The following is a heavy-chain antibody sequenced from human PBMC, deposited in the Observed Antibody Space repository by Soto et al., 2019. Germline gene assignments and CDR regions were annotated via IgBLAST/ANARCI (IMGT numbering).Heavy chain of an antibody. CDR2: IIPIFGTA. CDR3: ARYYYDSSGYLVHGYWYFDL. CDR1: GGTFSSYA. V-gene: IGHV1-69*01. Sequence: QVQLVQSGAEVKKPGSSVKVSCKASGGTFSSYAISWVRQAPGQGLEWMGGIIPIFGTANYAQKFRGRVTITAEETPSTAYMELSSLRSEDTAVYYCARYYYDSSGYLVHGYWYFDLWGRGTLVTVSS. D-gene: IGHD3-22*01. J-gene: IGHJ2*01.